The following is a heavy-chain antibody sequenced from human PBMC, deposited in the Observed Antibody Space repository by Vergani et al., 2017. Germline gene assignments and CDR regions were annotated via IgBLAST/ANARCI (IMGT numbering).Heavy chain of an antibody. CDR3: ASSITSFGVVIRMDV. CDR1: GYTFTGYY. D-gene: IGHD3-3*01. CDR2: INPNSGGT. Sequence: QVQLVQSGAEVKKPGASVKVSCKASGYTFTGYYMHWVRQAPGQGLEWMGWINPNSGGTNYAQKFQGRVTITADESTSTAYMELSSLRSEDTAVYYCASSITSFGVVIRMDVWGKGTTVTVSS. V-gene: IGHV1-2*02. J-gene: IGHJ6*03.